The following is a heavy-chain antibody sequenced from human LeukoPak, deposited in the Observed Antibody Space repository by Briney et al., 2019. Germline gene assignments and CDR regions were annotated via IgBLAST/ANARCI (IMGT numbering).Heavy chain of an antibody. CDR2: INHSGST. Sequence: SETLSLTCAVYGGSFSGYYWSWIRQPPGKGLEWIGEINHSGSTNYNPSLKSRVTISVDTSKNQFSLKLSSVTAADTAVYYCARDTYSGYDLDYWGQGTLVTVSS. CDR1: GGSFSGYY. V-gene: IGHV4-34*09. D-gene: IGHD5-12*01. J-gene: IGHJ4*02. CDR3: ARDTYSGYDLDY.